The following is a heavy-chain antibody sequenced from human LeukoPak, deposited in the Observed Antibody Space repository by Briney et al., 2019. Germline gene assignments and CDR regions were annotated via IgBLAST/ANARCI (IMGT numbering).Heavy chain of an antibody. J-gene: IGHJ4*02. CDR2: ISYDGTEK. CDR1: GLSFSSYA. V-gene: IGHV3-30-3*01. D-gene: IGHD4-17*01. CDR3: ARDGHGVPLDY. Sequence: GGSLRLSCAASGLSFSSYAMHWVRQAPGKGLEWVAVISYDGTEKYYGDSVKGRFTISRDNSKNTLYLQMNSLRAEDTALYYCARDGHGVPLDYWGQGTLVTVSS.